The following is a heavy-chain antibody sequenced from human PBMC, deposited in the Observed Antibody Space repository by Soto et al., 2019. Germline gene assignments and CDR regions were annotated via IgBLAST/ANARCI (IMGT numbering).Heavy chain of an antibody. Sequence: GGSLRLSCAASGFTFSSYAMTWVRQAPGKGLDYVAAISGGGVTTYYADSMKGRFTISRDNSKNTLFLQMNSLRAEDTAVYYCAKDRDDIGMVDAFEIWGQGTVVTVSS. V-gene: IGHV3-23*01. CDR1: GFTFSSYA. CDR3: AKDRDDIGMVDAFEI. J-gene: IGHJ3*02. D-gene: IGHD2-15*01. CDR2: ISGGGVTT.